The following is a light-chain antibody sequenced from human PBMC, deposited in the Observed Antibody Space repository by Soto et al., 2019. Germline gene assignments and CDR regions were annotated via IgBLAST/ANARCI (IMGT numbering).Light chain of an antibody. V-gene: IGKV1-8*01. Sequence: AILMTQSPSSFSASTGDRVTITCRASQGISSYLAWYQQKPGKAPKLLIYAASTLQSGVPSRLRGSGYGTDLTLTISCMKYEDFETYYCQQYYSYTRTFGQGTKVDIK. CDR1: QGISSY. CDR3: QQYYSYTRT. J-gene: IGKJ1*01. CDR2: AAS.